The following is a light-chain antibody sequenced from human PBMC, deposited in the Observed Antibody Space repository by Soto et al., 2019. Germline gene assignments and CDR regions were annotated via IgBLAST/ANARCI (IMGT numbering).Light chain of an antibody. CDR3: SSYTSSSTLVV. J-gene: IGLJ2*01. CDR1: SSDVGGYNY. CDR2: DVS. Sequence: QSALTQPASVSGSPGQSITISCTGTSSDVGGYNYVSWYQQDPGKAPKLMIYDVSNRPSGVSNRFSGSKSGNTASLTISGLQAEDEADYYCSSYTSSSTLVVFGGGPKLTVL. V-gene: IGLV2-14*01.